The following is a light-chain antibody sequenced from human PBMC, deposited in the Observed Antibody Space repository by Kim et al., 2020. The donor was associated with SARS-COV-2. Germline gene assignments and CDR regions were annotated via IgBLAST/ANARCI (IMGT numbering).Light chain of an antibody. J-gene: IGKJ3*01. CDR2: AAS. CDR3: QQSYITPFT. CDR1: QSISSH. Sequence: ATIGYRVTITCRTTQSISSHLNWYQQKPGRGPKHLISAASTLQGGVPSRFSGSGSETDFTLTISSLQPEDFATYFCQQSYITPFTFGPGTKVDIK. V-gene: IGKV1-39*01.